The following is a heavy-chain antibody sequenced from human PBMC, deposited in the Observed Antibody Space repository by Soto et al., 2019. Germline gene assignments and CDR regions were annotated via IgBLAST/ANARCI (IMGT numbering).Heavy chain of an antibody. J-gene: IGHJ4*02. Sequence: PSETLSLTCAFYGGSFSGYYWSWIRQPPGKGLEWIGEINHSGSTNYNPSLKSRVTISVDTSKNQFSLKLSSVTAADTAVYYCARDEEYYDFWIGYKRRRVALDYWCQGTLLTVSS. D-gene: IGHD3-3*01. CDR1: GGSFSGYY. V-gene: IGHV4-34*01. CDR3: ARDEEYYDFWIGYKRRRVALDY. CDR2: INHSGST.